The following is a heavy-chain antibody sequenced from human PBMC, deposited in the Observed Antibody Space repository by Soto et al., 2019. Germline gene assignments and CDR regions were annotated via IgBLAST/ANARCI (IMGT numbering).Heavy chain of an antibody. J-gene: IGHJ6*02. D-gene: IGHD2-2*01. CDR1: GGSVSSGSYY. Sequence: KTSETLSLTCTVSGGSVSSGSYYWSWIRQPPGKGLEWIGYIYYSGSTNYNPSLKSRVTISVDTSKNQFSLKLSSVTAADTAVYYCARDQLLEDYYYYYGMDVWGQGTTVTVSS. V-gene: IGHV4-61*01. CDR3: ARDQLLEDYYYYYGMDV. CDR2: IYYSGST.